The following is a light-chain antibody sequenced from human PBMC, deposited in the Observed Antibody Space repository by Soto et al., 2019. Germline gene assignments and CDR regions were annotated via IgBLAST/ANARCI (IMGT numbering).Light chain of an antibody. Sequence: QSARTQPRSVSGSPGQSVTISCTGASGDVVSWYQQHPGKAPKVIIYYVSQRPSGVPDRFSGSRSGNTASLTISGLQADDEADYYCCSSAGGFSWVFGGGTKVTVL. V-gene: IGLV2-11*01. CDR2: YVS. CDR3: CSSAGGFSWV. CDR1: SGDVV. J-gene: IGLJ3*02.